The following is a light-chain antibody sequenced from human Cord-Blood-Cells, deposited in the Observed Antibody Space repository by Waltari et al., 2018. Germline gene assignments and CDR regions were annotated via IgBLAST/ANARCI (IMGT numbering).Light chain of an antibody. CDR2: AAS. CDR3: QQSYSTPPIT. V-gene: IGKV1-39*01. CDR1: QGISSY. J-gene: IGKJ5*01. Sequence: IQMTQPPSSLSASVGYRVTITCRASQGISSYLNWYQQKPGKAPKLLIYAASSLQSGVPSRFSGSGSGTDFTLTISSLQPEDFATYYCQQSYSTPPITFGQGTRLEI.